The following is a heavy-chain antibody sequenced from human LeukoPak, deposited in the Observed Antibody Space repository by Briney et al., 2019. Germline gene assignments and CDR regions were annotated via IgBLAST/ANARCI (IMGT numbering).Heavy chain of an antibody. CDR1: GGTFSSYA. D-gene: IGHD2-15*01. CDR3: ARGYCSGGSCHDAFDI. J-gene: IGHJ3*02. Sequence: SVKVSCKASGGTFSSYAISWVRQAPGQGLEWMGRIIPIFGTANYAQKFQGRVTITTDESTSTAYMELSSLRSEDTAVYYSARGYCSGGSCHDAFDIWGQGTMVTVSS. V-gene: IGHV1-69*05. CDR2: IIPIFGTA.